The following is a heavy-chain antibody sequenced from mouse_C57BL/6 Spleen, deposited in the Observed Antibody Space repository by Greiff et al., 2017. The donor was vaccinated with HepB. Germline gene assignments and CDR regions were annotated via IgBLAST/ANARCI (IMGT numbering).Heavy chain of an antibody. CDR3: ARKGDYDGAAWFAY. J-gene: IGHJ3*01. CDR1: GYTFTDYY. Sequence: QVQLKESGAELVRPGASVKLSCKASGYTFTDYYINWVKQRPGQGLEWIARIYPGSGNTYYNEKFKGKATLTAEKSSSTAYMQLSSLTSEDSAVYFCARKGDYDGAAWFAYWGQGTLVTVSA. V-gene: IGHV1-76*01. D-gene: IGHD2-4*01. CDR2: IYPGSGNT.